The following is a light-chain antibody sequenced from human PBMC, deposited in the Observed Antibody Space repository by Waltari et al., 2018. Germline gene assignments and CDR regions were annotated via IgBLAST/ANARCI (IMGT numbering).Light chain of an antibody. J-gene: IGKJ1*01. CDR3: QKYERLPAT. Sequence: SCRASQSGSRFVAWYQQKPGQAPRLLIYGASTRATGIPDRFSGSGSGTDFSLTISRLEPEDFAVYYCQKYERLPATFGQGTKVEIK. CDR2: GAS. V-gene: IGKV3-20*01. CDR1: QSGSRF.